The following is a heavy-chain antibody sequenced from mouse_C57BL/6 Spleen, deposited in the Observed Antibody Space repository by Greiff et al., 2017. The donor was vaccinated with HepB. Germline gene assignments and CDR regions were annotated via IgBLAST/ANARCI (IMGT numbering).Heavy chain of an antibody. D-gene: IGHD1-1*01. CDR2: ISYDGSN. J-gene: IGHJ2*01. CDR3: ATGRGSADY. Sequence: EVQLQESGPGLVKPSQSLSLTCSVTGYSITSGYYWNWIRQFPGNKLEWVGYISYDGSNNYNPSLKNRISITRVTSKNQFFLKLNSVTTEDTATYYCATGRGSADYWGQGTTLTVSS. V-gene: IGHV3-6*01. CDR1: GYSITSGYY.